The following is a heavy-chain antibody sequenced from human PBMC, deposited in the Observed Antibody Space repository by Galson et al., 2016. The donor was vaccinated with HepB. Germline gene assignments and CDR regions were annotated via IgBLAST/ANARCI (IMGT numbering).Heavy chain of an antibody. Sequence: SLRLSCAASGFNVSDNYINWVRQAPGKGLEWVSAISLTGGSTFYADSVQGRFTISRDSSKNTLYLQMNSLRAEDTALYYCAKVYCSSPSCYKDSYYMDVWGKGTTVTVSS. CDR2: ISLTGGST. CDR1: GFNVSDNY. D-gene: IGHD2-2*02. V-gene: IGHV3-23*01. CDR3: AKVYCSSPSCYKDSYYMDV. J-gene: IGHJ6*03.